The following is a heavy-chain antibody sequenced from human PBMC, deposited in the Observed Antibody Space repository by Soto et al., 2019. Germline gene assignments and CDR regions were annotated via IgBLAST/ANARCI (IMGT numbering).Heavy chain of an antibody. CDR1: GGSIISYY. CDR3: ARVSPSYSTGWYYFDY. CDR2: IYYGGST. Sequence: SETLSLTCSVSGGSIISYYWSWIRQPPGKGLEWIGYIYYGGSTNYNPSLKSRVTMSLDTSKDQFSLKVNSVTAADTAVYYCARVSPSYSTGWYYFDYWGQGTLVTVSS. J-gene: IGHJ4*02. V-gene: IGHV4-59*01. D-gene: IGHD6-19*01.